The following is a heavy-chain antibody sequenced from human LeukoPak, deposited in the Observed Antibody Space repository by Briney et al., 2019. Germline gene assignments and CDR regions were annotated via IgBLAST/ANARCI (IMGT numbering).Heavy chain of an antibody. D-gene: IGHD6-13*01. J-gene: IGHJ5*02. CDR1: GGSVSSGSYY. V-gene: IGHV4-61*01. CDR3: ARGGAAAASA. CDR2: IYYSGNT. Sequence: SETLSLTCTVSGGSVSSGSYYWSWIRQPPGKGLEWIGYIYYSGNTNYNPSLKSRVTISVDTSKNQFSLKLSSVTAADTAVYYCARGGAAAASAWGQGTLVTVSS.